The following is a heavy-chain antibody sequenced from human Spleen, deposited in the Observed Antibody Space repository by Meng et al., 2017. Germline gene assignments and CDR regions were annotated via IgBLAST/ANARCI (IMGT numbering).Heavy chain of an antibody. CDR2: VYYSGIT. CDR3: ARGTGYSSVWAAATYYGLDF. V-gene: IGHV4-39*07. Sequence: SETLSLTCAVSGGSISSGRYYWNWIRQPPGKGLEWIGSVYYSGITYYNPSLESRVTILVDTSKNHFSLKLSSVTAADTAVYYCARGTGYSSVWAAATYYGLDFWGRGTTVTVSS. J-gene: IGHJ6*02. CDR1: GGSISSGRYY. D-gene: IGHD6-19*01.